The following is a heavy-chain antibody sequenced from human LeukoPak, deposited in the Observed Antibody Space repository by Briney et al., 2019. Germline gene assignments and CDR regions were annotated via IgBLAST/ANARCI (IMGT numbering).Heavy chain of an antibody. CDR2: INPGGNNL. CDR1: GFSFSNYE. CDR3: AGFGDY. J-gene: IGHJ4*02. V-gene: IGHV3-48*03. Sequence: GGSLRLSCAASGFSFSNYEMTWVRQAPGKGLEWVSYINPGGNNLNYADSVKGRFTISRDNAKNSLSLQMNSLKAEDTAVYYCAGFGDYWGRGTLVTVSS. D-gene: IGHD3-10*01.